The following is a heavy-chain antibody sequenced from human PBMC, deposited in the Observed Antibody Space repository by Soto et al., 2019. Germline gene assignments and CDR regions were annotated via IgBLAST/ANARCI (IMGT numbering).Heavy chain of an antibody. CDR3: ASEGDSSCYLYFDY. CDR1: GYTFTYRY. V-gene: IGHV1-45*02. J-gene: IGHJ4*02. D-gene: IGHD3-22*01. CDR2: ITPFNGNT. Sequence: SVKVSCKASGYTFTYRYLHWVRQAPGQALEWMGWITPFNGNTNYAQKFQDRVPITRDRSMSTAYMELSSLRSKDTAMYYCASEGDSSCYLYFDYWGQGTLVTVSS.